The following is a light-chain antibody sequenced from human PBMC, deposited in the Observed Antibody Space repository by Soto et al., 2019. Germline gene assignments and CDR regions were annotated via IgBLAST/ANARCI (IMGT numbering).Light chain of an antibody. CDR1: SSDVGGYNY. CDR3: SSYTSGSTLVV. CDR2: EVS. V-gene: IGLV2-14*01. Sequence: QSARTQPSSVSGSPGQSITISCTGTSSDVGGYNYVSWYQHHPGKAPKLMIYEVSNRPSGVSNRFSGSKSGNTASLTISGLQDEDEADYYCSSYTSGSTLVVFGTGNKVTVL. J-gene: IGLJ1*01.